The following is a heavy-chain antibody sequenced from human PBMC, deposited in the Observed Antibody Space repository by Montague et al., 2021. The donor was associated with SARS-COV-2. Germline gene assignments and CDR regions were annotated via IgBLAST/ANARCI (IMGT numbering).Heavy chain of an antibody. J-gene: IGHJ6*02. D-gene: IGHD4-17*01. CDR1: GGSFSGYY. CDR2: INHSGST. V-gene: IGHV4-34*01. CDR3: ARGGTVTTFYYYYGMDV. Sequence: SETLSLTCAVYGGSFSGYYWSWIRQPPGKGLEWIGEINHSGSTNYNPSLKSRVTISVDTSKNQFSLKLSSVTAADTAVYYCARGGTVTTFYYYYGMDVWGQGTPVTVSS.